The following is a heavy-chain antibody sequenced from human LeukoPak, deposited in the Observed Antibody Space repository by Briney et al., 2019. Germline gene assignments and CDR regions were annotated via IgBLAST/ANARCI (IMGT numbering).Heavy chain of an antibody. V-gene: IGHV3-23*01. CDR2: VIGDGYNT. CDR3: AKGAAAGAVDWFDP. CDR1: GFTFSNAW. J-gene: IGHJ5*02. D-gene: IGHD6-13*01. Sequence: GGSLRLSCAASGFTFSNAWMSWVRQAPGKGLEWVSSVIGDGYNTYYADSVKGRFTVSRDNSKNTLYLQMYSLGAEDTAIYYCAKGAAAGAVDWFDPWGQGTLVTVSS.